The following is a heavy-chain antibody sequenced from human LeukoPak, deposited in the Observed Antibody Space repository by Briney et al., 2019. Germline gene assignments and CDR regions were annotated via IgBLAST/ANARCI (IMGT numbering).Heavy chain of an antibody. CDR2: INPGDSDT. CDR1: GYSFTSFW. J-gene: IGHJ4*02. CDR3: ARHSLSSPNDY. V-gene: IGHV5-51*01. D-gene: IGHD3-10*01. Sequence: GESLKVSCKASGYSFTSFWIGWVRQMPGKGLEWMGIINPGDSDTRYSPSFQGQVSFSVDKSDSTAYLQRSSLKASDTAIYYCARHSLSSPNDYWGQGTLVTVSS.